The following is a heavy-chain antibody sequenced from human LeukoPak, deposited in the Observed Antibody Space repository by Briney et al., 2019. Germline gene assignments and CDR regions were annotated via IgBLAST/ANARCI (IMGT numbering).Heavy chain of an antibody. Sequence: ASVKVSCKASDYTFISYDISWVRQAPGQGLEWMGWISGYNGNTNYAQNLQGRVTLTTDTSTSTAYMELSRLRSDDTAVYYCAREVVVVPAAIDYWGQGTLVTVSS. CDR1: DYTFISYD. CDR2: ISGYNGNT. CDR3: AREVVVVPAAIDY. V-gene: IGHV1-18*01. D-gene: IGHD2-2*02. J-gene: IGHJ4*02.